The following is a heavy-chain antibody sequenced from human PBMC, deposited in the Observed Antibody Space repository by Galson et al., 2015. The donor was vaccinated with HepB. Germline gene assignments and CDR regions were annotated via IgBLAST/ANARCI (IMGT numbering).Heavy chain of an antibody. D-gene: IGHD3-10*01. CDR3: ARGIYGSGRFDS. CDR2: ISDRSRYI. J-gene: IGHJ4*02. Sequence: SLRLSCAASGFTFSDFSKNWVRQAPGKGLEWVSSISDRSRYIYYAGSVKGRFTISRDNARNSLYLHMNSLRAEDTAVYFCARGIYGSGRFDSWDQGTLVTVSS. CDR1: GFTFSDFS. V-gene: IGHV3-21*01.